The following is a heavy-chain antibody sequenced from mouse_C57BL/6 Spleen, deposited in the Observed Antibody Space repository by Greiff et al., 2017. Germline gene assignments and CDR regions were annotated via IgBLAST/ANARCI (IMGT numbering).Heavy chain of an antibody. Sequence: EVKVEESGPGLVKPSQSLSLTCSVTGYSITSGYYWNWIRQFPGNKLEWMGYISYDGSNNYNPSLKNRISITRDTSKNQFFLKLNSVTTEDTATYYCARGDGYPPGDFDVWGTGTTVTVSS. D-gene: IGHD2-3*01. V-gene: IGHV3-6*01. CDR3: ARGDGYPPGDFDV. J-gene: IGHJ1*03. CDR1: GYSITSGYY. CDR2: ISYDGSN.